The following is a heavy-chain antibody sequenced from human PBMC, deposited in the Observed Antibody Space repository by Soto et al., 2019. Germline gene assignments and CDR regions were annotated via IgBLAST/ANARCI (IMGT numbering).Heavy chain of an antibody. J-gene: IGHJ4*02. CDR3: ARRNYGEEGYFFDF. CDR1: GGSITGYY. V-gene: IGHV4-4*09. CDR2: IYDSGTT. D-gene: IGHD4-17*01. Sequence: PSETLALTCTVSGGSITGYYGSWIRLPPGKGLEWIGYIYDSGTTTYNAALKSRVSISAETSKNQFSLNLRSVTAADTAIYYCARRNYGEEGYFFDFWGQGVLVTVSS.